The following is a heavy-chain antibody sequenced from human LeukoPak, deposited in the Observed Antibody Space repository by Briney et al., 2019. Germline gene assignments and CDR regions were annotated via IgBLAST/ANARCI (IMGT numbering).Heavy chain of an antibody. D-gene: IGHD2-8*01. CDR2: INCNSGDA. V-gene: IGHV1-2*02. CDR1: GYSFTEHY. CDR3: ARSGGHCSNGICFTDYYMDV. J-gene: IGHJ6*03. Sequence: ASVQVSCKASGYSFTEHYIYWVRQAPGQGLEWVGRINCNSGDANSARKFQGRVTMTRDTSVSTAYMDLSSVTSDDPAVYFCARSGGHCSNGICFTDYYMDVWGRGTTVTVSS.